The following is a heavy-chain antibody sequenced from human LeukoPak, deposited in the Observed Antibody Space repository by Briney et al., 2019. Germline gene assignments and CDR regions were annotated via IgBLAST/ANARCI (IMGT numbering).Heavy chain of an antibody. CDR1: GYTFTGYY. CDR3: ARVASYCGGDCYLPDY. Sequence: ASVKVSCKASGYTFTGYYMHWVRQATGQGLEWMGWMNPNSGNTGYAQKFQGRVTMTRNTSISTAYMELSSLRSEDTAVYYCARVASYCGGDCYLPDYWGQGTLVTVSS. V-gene: IGHV1-8*02. CDR2: MNPNSGNT. J-gene: IGHJ4*02. D-gene: IGHD2-21*02.